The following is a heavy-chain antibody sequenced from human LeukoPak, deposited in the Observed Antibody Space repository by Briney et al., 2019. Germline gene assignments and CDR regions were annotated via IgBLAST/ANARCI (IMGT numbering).Heavy chain of an antibody. J-gene: IGHJ5*02. CDR3: TTEGNWFGDPDWFDP. V-gene: IGHV3-15*01. D-gene: IGHD3-10*01. CDR1: GFTFSNAW. CDR2: IKSKTDGGTT. Sequence: RGSLRLSCAASGFTFSNAWMSWVRQAPGKGLEWVGRIKSKTDGGTTDYAAPVKGRFTISRDDSKNTLYLQMNSLKTEDTAVYYCTTEGNWFGDPDWFDPWGQGTLVTVSS.